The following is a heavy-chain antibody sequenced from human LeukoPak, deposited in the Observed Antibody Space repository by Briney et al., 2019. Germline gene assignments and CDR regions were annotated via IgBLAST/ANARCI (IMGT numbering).Heavy chain of an antibody. J-gene: IGHJ3*02. CDR3: AKDFIYGGWGNGFDI. CDR2: MRYGGSSK. Sequence: GGSLRLFCGASGFSFSNSGMHWVRQAPGKGLEGVAFMRYGGSSKFYTDSVKGRFTSSRDNSKNTLYLQMNSLRAEDTAVYYCAKDFIYGGWGNGFDIWGQGTMVTVSS. V-gene: IGHV3-30*02. CDR1: GFSFSNSG. D-gene: IGHD3-16*01.